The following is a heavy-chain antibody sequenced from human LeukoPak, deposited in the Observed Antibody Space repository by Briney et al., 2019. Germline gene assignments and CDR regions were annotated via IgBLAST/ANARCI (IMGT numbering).Heavy chain of an antibody. V-gene: IGHV3-30*18. CDR3: AKEIGAGPAFDI. D-gene: IGHD6-19*01. CDR1: GFTFRSYG. CDR2: ISYDGSNK. J-gene: IGHJ3*02. Sequence: GGSLRLSCAASGFTFRSYGMHWVRQAPGKGLEWVAVISYDGSNKYYADSVKGRFTISRDNSKNTLYLQMNSLRAEDTAVYYCAKEIGAGPAFDIWGQGTMVTVSS.